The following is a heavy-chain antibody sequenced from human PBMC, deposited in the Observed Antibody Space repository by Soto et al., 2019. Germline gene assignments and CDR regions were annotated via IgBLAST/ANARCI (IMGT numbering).Heavy chain of an antibody. Sequence: QVQLQESGPGLVKPSQTLSLTCTVSGGSISSGDYYWSCIRQPPGKGLEWIGYIYYSGSTYYNPSLKSRVTISVDTSKNQFSRKLSSGTAADTAVYYCARANYDFWSGYSYYFAYWGQASLVTVSS. CDR1: GGSISSGDYY. CDR2: IYYSGST. V-gene: IGHV4-30-4*01. D-gene: IGHD3-3*01. CDR3: ARANYDFWSGYSYYFAY. J-gene: IGHJ4*02.